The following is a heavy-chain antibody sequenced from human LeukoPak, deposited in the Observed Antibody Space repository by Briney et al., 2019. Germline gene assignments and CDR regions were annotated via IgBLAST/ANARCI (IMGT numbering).Heavy chain of an antibody. V-gene: IGHV4-59*01. CDR1: GGSISSYY. Sequence: NPSETLSLTCTVSGGSISSYYWSWIRQPPGKGLEWIGYIYYSGSTNYNPSLKSRVTISVDTSKNQFSLKLSSVTAADTAVYYCARDTTGAWGQGTLVTVSS. CDR2: IYYSGST. CDR3: ARDTTGA. D-gene: IGHD1-14*01. J-gene: IGHJ5*02.